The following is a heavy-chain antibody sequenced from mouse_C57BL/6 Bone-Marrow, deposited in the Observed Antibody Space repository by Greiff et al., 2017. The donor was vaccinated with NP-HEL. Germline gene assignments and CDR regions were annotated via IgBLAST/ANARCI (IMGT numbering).Heavy chain of an antibody. CDR1: GYTFTSYW. D-gene: IGHD3-2*02. Sequence: QVQLQQPGAELVKPGASVKLSCKASGYTFTSYWMRWVKQRPGQGLEWIGMIHPNSGSTNYNEKFKSKATLTVDKSSSTAYMQLSSLTSEDSAFYYCARGGQAAWFAYWGQGTLVTVSA. CDR2: IHPNSGST. J-gene: IGHJ3*01. CDR3: ARGGQAAWFAY. V-gene: IGHV1-64*01.